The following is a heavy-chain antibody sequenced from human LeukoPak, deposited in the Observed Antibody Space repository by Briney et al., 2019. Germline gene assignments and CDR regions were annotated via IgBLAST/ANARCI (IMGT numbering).Heavy chain of an antibody. CDR3: VRVVTGSVDY. Sequence: PSETLSLTCTVSGGSISGHYWGWIRQPPGKGLEWIGYIYYTGDTNYIPSFESRVTISVDTPKNQFSLKLGSVTAADTAIYYCVRVVTGSVDYWGQGTLVTVSS. D-gene: IGHD3-10*01. J-gene: IGHJ4*02. CDR1: GGSISGHY. CDR2: IYYTGDT. V-gene: IGHV4-59*11.